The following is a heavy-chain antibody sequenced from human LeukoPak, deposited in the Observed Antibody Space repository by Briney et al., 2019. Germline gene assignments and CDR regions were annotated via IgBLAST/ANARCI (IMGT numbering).Heavy chain of an antibody. Sequence: GGSLRLSRAASGFTFSSYSMNWVRQAPGKGLEWVSYISSSSSTIYYADSVKGRFTISRDNAKNSLYLQMNSLRAEDTAVYYCARDPDIVVVVAATDYDYGMDVWGQGTTVTVSS. CDR3: ARDPDIVVVVAATDYDYGMDV. V-gene: IGHV3-48*01. CDR2: ISSSSSTI. CDR1: GFTFSSYS. D-gene: IGHD2-15*01. J-gene: IGHJ6*02.